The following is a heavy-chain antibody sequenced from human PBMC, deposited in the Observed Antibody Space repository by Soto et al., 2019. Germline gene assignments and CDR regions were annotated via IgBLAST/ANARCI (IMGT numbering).Heavy chain of an antibody. CDR2: IYYSGST. CDR1: GGSISSYY. D-gene: IGHD3-10*01. J-gene: IGHJ4*02. V-gene: IGHV4-59*01. Sequence: SETLSLTCTVSGGSISSYYWSWIRQPPGKGLEWIGYIYYSGSTNYNPSLKSRVTISVDTSKNQFSLKLSSVTAADTAVYYCFTPLRGAHPAWGQGTLVTVS. CDR3: FTPLRGAHPA.